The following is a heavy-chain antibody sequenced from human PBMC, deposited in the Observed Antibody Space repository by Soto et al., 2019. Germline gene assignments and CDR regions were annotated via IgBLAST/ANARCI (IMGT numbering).Heavy chain of an antibody. CDR1: GFTFSTYA. Sequence: QGQLVESGGGVVQPGRSLRLSCAASGFTFSTYAMHWVRQAPGKGLDWVAVISYDGSSTFYADSVKGRFTNSRDNCKNTLSLQMNTLRTDDTAVYYCARGSIAVDGDAFDLWGQGTMVTISS. J-gene: IGHJ3*01. CDR2: ISYDGSST. V-gene: IGHV3-30-3*01. D-gene: IGHD6-19*01. CDR3: ARGSIAVDGDAFDL.